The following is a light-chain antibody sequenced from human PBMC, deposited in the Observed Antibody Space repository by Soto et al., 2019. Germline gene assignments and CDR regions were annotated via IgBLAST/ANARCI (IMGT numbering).Light chain of an antibody. J-gene: IGKJ1*01. V-gene: IGKV3-15*01. Sequence: EVVMTQSPATLSVSPGERATLSCRASQRVSSNLAWYQQKPGQAPRLLIYDASTRATGIPARFSGSKSGTEFTLTISSLQSEDFAVYYCQQYNNWPRTFGQGTKVEI. CDR3: QQYNNWPRT. CDR2: DAS. CDR1: QRVSSN.